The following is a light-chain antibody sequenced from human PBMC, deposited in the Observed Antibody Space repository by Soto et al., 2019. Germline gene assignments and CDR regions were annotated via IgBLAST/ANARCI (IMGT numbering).Light chain of an antibody. CDR1: QSISDT. CDR2: AAS. V-gene: IGKV3D-15*01. J-gene: IGKJ5*01. Sequence: EVVMTQSPATLSVSPGGRATLSCRASQSISDTLAWYQQKPGQAPRLLIYAASNLPTGIPSRFSGSGSGTDFTLTISSLQPEDFATCYCQQSYSTFITFGQGTRLEIK. CDR3: QQSYSTFIT.